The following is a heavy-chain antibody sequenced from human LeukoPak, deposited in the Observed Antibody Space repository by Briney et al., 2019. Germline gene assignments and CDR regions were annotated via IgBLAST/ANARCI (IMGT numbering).Heavy chain of an antibody. Sequence: TSETLSLTCAVYGGSFSGYYWSWIRQPPGKGLEWIGEINHSGSTNYNPSLKSRVTISVDTSKNQFSLKLSSVTAADTAVYYCARGLTLGYSYGHKKFDYWGQGTLVTVPS. D-gene: IGHD5-18*01. V-gene: IGHV4-34*01. CDR1: GGSFSGYY. J-gene: IGHJ4*02. CDR2: INHSGST. CDR3: ARGLTLGYSYGHKKFDY.